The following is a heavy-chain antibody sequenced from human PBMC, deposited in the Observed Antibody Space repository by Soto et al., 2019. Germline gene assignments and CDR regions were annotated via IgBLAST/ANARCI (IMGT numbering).Heavy chain of an antibody. Sequence: LSETLSPTCTVSGDSIGSSRFSGAWVRRPPGKGRERVGTVFYTGPTNYNPSLKTRLTMSEDTSKNQFSLKLSSMLAADTAFYYCARDYDTSDRPFFDHWGQGTLVTVSS. J-gene: IGHJ1*01. CDR1: GDSIGSSRFS. CDR2: VFYTGPT. D-gene: IGHD3-22*01. CDR3: ARDYDTSDRPFFDH. V-gene: IGHV4-39*02.